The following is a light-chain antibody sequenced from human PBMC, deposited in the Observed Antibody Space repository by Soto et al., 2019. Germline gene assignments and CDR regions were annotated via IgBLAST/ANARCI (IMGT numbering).Light chain of an antibody. V-gene: IGLV1-47*01. CDR3: AAWDDSLRGYV. CDR1: SSNIGSNY. J-gene: IGLJ1*01. Sequence: QSVLTQPPSASGTPGQRVTISCSGRSSNIGSNYVYWYQQLPGTAPKLLIYSHNQRPSGVPDRFSGSKSGTSASLAISGLRSEDEADYYCAAWDDSLRGYVFGTGTKLTVL. CDR2: SHN.